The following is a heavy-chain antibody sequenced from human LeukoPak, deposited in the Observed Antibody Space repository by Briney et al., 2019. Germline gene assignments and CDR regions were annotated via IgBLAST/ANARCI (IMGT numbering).Heavy chain of an antibody. CDR1: GGSISRDY. CDR3: ARGYYDSSGYYTEFAN. J-gene: IGHJ4*02. V-gene: IGHV4-4*07. CDR2: IYTSGST. D-gene: IGHD3-22*01. Sequence: WETLSLTCTVSGGSISRDYWGWIRQPAGKGLEWIGRIYTSGSTDYNPSLKSRVTMSADTSKNKFSLKVTSVTAADTAIYYCARGYYDSSGYYTEFANWGRGTLVTVSS.